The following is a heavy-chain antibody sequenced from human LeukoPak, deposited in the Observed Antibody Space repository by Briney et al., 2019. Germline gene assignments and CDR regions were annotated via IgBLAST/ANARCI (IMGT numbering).Heavy chain of an antibody. CDR3: ARGLGSSSSGDRDY. CDR2: INHSGST. CDR1: GGSFSGYY. J-gene: IGHJ4*02. V-gene: IGHV4-34*01. D-gene: IGHD6-6*01. Sequence: SETLSLTCAVCGGSFSGYYWSWIRQPPGKGLEWIGEINHSGSTNYNPSLKSRVTISVDTSKNQFSLKLSSVTAADTAVYYCARGLGSSSSGDRDYWGQGTLVTVSS.